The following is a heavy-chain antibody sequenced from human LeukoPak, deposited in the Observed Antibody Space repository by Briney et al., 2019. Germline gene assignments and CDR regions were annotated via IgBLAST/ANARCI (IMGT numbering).Heavy chain of an antibody. CDR3: ARRELLGYSYGLRTFNI. CDR2: IYSGGIYNDGTT. J-gene: IGHJ3*02. CDR1: GFTVSSNY. D-gene: IGHD5-18*01. V-gene: IGHV3-66*04. Sequence: SGGSLRLSCAASGFTVSSNYMSWVRQAPGKRLEWVSVIYSGGIYNDGTTNYGDSVKGRFTISRDNSKNTLYLQMNSLRAEDTAVYYCARRELLGYSYGLRTFNIWGQGTTVTVSS.